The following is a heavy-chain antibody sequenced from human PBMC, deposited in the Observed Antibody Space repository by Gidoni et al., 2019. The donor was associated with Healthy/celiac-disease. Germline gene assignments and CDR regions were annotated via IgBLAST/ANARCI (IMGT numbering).Heavy chain of an antibody. Sequence: HSGGSLRLSCAASGFTFSSYWMSWVRQAPGKGLEWVANIKQDGSEKYYVDSVKGRFTISRDNAKNSLYLQMNSLRAEDTAVYYCARDWSRDYPHLWWYWGQGTLVTVSS. J-gene: IGHJ4*02. CDR3: ARDWSRDYPHLWWY. V-gene: IGHV3-7*01. CDR1: GFTFSSYW. CDR2: IKQDGSEK. D-gene: IGHD4-17*01.